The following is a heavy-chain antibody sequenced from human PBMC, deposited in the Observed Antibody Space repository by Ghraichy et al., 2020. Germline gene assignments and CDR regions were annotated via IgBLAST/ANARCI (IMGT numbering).Heavy chain of an antibody. D-gene: IGHD6-19*01. Sequence: ASVKVSCKASGYTFTGYYMHWVRQAPGQGLEWMGWINPNSGGTNYAQKFQGRVTMTRDTSISTAYMELSRLRSDDTAVYYCARDFEATSSGWYVQGMDVWGQGTTVTVSS. V-gene: IGHV1-2*02. CDR2: INPNSGGT. CDR1: GYTFTGYY. CDR3: ARDFEATSSGWYVQGMDV. J-gene: IGHJ6*02.